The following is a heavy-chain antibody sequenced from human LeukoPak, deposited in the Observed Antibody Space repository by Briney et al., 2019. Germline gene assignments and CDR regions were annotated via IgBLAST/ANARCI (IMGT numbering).Heavy chain of an antibody. CDR1: GFIFSNHY. V-gene: IGHV3-23*01. D-gene: IGHD2-2*01. CDR3: AKGHAVYCSSTSCYLDY. Sequence: GGSLRLSCAVSGFIFSNHYMHWVRQAPGKGLEWVSAISGSGGSTYYADSVKGRFTISRDNSKNTLYLQMNSLRAEDTAVYYCAKGHAVYCSSTSCYLDYWGQGTLVTVSS. CDR2: ISGSGGST. J-gene: IGHJ4*02.